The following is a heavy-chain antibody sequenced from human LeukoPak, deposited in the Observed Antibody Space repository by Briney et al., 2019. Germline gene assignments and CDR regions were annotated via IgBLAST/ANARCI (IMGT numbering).Heavy chain of an antibody. D-gene: IGHD3-9*01. CDR2: IDGRDDTT. CDR1: GVTLSNYA. J-gene: IGHJ4*01. Sequence: GGSLRLSCAASGVTLSNYAMSWVRQAPGKGLQWVSAIDGRDDTTYYADSVEGRFTISRDNSKNTLYLQMNSLRGEDTAVYYCAKVGQHYYDILTGQEADYWGHGTLVTISS. CDR3: AKVGQHYYDILTGQEADY. V-gene: IGHV3-23*01.